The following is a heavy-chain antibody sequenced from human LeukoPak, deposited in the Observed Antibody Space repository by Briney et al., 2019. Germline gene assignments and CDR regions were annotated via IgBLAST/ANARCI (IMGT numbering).Heavy chain of an antibody. V-gene: IGHV3-48*03. D-gene: IGHD5-12*01. CDR1: GLTFSNYD. CDR3: ARDGSGYGHDAFDI. J-gene: IGHJ3*02. Sequence: GGSLRLFCAASGLTFSNYDMNWVRQARGKGLEWVSYKISSGSTLYYANSVKGRFTISRDNAKNSLYLQMNSLRAEDTAVYYCARDGSGYGHDAFDIWGQGTMVTVSS. CDR2: KISSGSTL.